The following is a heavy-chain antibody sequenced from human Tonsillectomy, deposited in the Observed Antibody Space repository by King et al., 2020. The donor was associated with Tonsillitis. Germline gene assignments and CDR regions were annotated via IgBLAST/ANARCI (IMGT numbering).Heavy chain of an antibody. CDR1: GGSFSGYY. CDR3: AAPVPVAIN. D-gene: IGHD2-2*01. J-gene: IGHJ4*02. Sequence: HVQLQQWGAGLLKPSETLSLTCAVYGGSFSGYYWNWIRQPPGKGLEWIREISHSGTTNYNPSLKSRVTISVDTSNNQFSLKLRSVTAADTAVYYCAAPVPVAINWGQGTLVTVSS. V-gene: IGHV4-34*01. CDR2: ISHSGTT.